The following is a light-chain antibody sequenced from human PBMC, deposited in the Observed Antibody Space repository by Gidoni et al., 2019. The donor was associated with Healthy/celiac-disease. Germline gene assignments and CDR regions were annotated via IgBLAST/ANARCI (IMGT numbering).Light chain of an antibody. CDR2: QDN. CDR3: QAWDSSTHVV. Sequence: SELTQPPSVSVSPGQTASITCSGDKLGDKYACWYQQKPGQSPVLVIYQDNKRPSGIPERFSGSNSGNTATLTISGTQAMDEADYYCQAWDSSTHVVFGGGTKLTVL. J-gene: IGLJ2*01. CDR1: KLGDKY. V-gene: IGLV3-1*01.